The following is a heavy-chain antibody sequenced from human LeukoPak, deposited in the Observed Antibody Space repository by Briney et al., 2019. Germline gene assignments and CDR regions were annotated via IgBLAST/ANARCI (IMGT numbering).Heavy chain of an antibody. V-gene: IGHV3-66*02. CDR1: RFTVSINY. D-gene: IGHD3-22*01. J-gene: IGHJ4*02. CDR2: IYSGGST. CDR3: APYYYDSSGYWHYFDY. Sequence: GGSLRLSCAASRFTVSINYMTWVRQAPGKGLEWVSVIYSGGSTYYADSVKGRFAISRDNSKNTLYLQMNSLRAEDTAVYYCAPYYYDSSGYWHYFDYWGQGTLVTVSS.